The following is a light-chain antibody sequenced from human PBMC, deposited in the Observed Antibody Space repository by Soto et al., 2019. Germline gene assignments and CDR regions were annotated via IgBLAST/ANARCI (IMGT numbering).Light chain of an antibody. V-gene: IGKV3-15*01. CDR2: GAA. CDR1: PPISNA. CDR3: QQYDKRPPWT. J-gene: IGKJ1*01. Sequence: ESVLPQSPGPLFVSPGERATLSSRARPPISNASAWYQHKPGQAPRLLIHGAATRATGIPARFSGSGSGTEFTLTISSLQSEDAAIYYCQQYDKRPPWTFGQGTKVDIK.